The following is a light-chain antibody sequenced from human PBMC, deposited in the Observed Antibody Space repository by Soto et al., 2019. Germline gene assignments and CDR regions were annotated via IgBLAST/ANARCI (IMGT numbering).Light chain of an antibody. CDR3: PSYDSRLSGGV. Sequence: QSVLTQPPSVSGAPGQRVTISCTGSSSNIGAGYDVHWYQQLPGTAPKLLIYGNSNRPSGVPDRFSGSKSGTSASLAITGLQDEDEADYYCPSYDSRLSGGVFGGGTKLTVL. CDR2: GNS. V-gene: IGLV1-40*01. CDR1: SSNIGAGYD. J-gene: IGLJ3*02.